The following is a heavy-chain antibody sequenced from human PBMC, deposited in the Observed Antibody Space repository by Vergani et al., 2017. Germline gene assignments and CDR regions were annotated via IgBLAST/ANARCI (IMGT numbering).Heavy chain of an antibody. Sequence: QVQLVQSGAEVKKPGSSVKVSCKASGGTFSSYTISWVRQAPGQGLEWMGRIIPILGIANYAQKFQGRVTITADKSTSTAYMELSSLRSEDTAVYYGAGEGGRGVRWLEWAEGPFDCWGQGTLVTVSS. CDR1: GGTFSSYT. D-gene: IGHD3-3*01. CDR3: AGEGGRGVRWLEWAEGPFDC. V-gene: IGHV1-69*02. CDR2: IIPILGIA. J-gene: IGHJ4*02.